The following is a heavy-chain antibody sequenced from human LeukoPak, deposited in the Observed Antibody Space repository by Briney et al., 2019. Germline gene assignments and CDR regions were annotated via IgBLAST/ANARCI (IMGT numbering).Heavy chain of an antibody. V-gene: IGHV1-2*02. Sequence: VASVKVSCKASGYTFTGYYMHWVRQAPGQGPEWMGWINPNTGGTNYAQKFQGRVTMTRDTTISTAYMELSRLTSDDTAVYFCASYPRYSSSPPFDYWGQGTLVTVSS. CDR2: INPNTGGT. CDR1: GYTFTGYY. J-gene: IGHJ4*02. CDR3: ASYPRYSSSPPFDY. D-gene: IGHD6-19*01.